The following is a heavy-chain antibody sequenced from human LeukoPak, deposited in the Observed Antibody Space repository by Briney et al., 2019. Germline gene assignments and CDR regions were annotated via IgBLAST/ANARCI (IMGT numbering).Heavy chain of an antibody. CDR1: GGSISSYY. Sequence: SETLSLTCTVSGGSISSYYWSWIRQPPGKGLEWIGYIYYSGSTNYNPSLKSRVTISVDTSKNQFSLKLSSVTAADTAVYYCARHGRSDYGDYRQFDYWGQGTLVTVSS. CDR2: IYYSGST. J-gene: IGHJ4*02. CDR3: ARHGRSDYGDYRQFDY. V-gene: IGHV4-59*08. D-gene: IGHD4-17*01.